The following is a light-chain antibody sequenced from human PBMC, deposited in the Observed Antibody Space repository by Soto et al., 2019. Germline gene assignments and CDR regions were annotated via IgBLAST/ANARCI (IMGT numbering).Light chain of an antibody. CDR3: QQYGSWT. Sequence: EIVLTQSPGTLSLSPGERATLSCRASQSIGNNYLAWYQQKPGQAPRLLIYGASSRATGIPDRFSGSGSGTAFTLTISRLEPDDSSIYHCQQYGSWTFGQGTKVEIK. J-gene: IGKJ1*01. CDR1: QSIGNNY. CDR2: GAS. V-gene: IGKV3-20*01.